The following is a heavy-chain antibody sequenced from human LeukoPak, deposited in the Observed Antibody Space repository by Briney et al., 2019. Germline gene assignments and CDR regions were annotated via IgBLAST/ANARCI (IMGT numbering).Heavy chain of an antibody. CDR2: IKVDGGET. J-gene: IGHJ4*02. D-gene: IGHD3-10*01. Sequence: GGSLRLSCAASGFTFSSYWMSWVRQAPGKGLERVANIKVDGGETHYVDSVKGRFTISRDNARSSLYLQMNSLRADDTAVYYCTRDDGAGPHYWGQGTLVTVSS. CDR1: GFTFSSYW. CDR3: TRDDGAGPHY. V-gene: IGHV3-7*01.